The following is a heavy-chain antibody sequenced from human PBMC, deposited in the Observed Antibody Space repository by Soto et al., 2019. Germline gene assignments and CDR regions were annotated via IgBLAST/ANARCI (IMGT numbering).Heavy chain of an antibody. CDR2: IYYSGST. Sequence: QVQLQESGPGLVKPSQTLSLTCTVSGGSISSGGYYWSWIRQHPGKGLEWIGYIYYSGSTYYNPSLKSRVTISVDTSNNQFSLKLSSVTAADTAVYYCARDKVVGYRYYYGMDVWGQGTTVTVSS. CDR3: ARDKVVGYRYYYGMDV. CDR1: GGSISSGGYY. J-gene: IGHJ6*02. D-gene: IGHD1-26*01. V-gene: IGHV4-31*03.